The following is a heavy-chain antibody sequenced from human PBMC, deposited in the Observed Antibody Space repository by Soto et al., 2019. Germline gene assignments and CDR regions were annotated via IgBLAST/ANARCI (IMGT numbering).Heavy chain of an antibody. V-gene: IGHV5-51*01. D-gene: IGHD1-26*01. J-gene: IGHJ6*02. CDR2: IYPGDSDT. Sequence: GESLKISCKGSGYSFTSYWIGWVRQMPGKGLEWMGIIYPGDSDTRYSPSFQGQVTISADKSISTAYLQWSSLKASDTAMYYCARGSRPYYYYYGMDVWGQGTTVTVSS. CDR3: ARGSRPYYYYYGMDV. CDR1: GYSFTSYW.